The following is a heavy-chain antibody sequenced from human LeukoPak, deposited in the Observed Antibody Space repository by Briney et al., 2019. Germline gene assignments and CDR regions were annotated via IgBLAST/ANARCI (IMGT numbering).Heavy chain of an antibody. V-gene: IGHV4-59*01. Sequence: SETLSLTCGVSGGAITNYYWNWVRQAPGKGLEWLGYIYNNESTNYNPSLKSRVTISQDTSKKQFSLRLSSVTSADAAVYYCATCGYTYGPDGFDIWGQGTMVTVSS. CDR2: IYNNEST. J-gene: IGHJ3*02. CDR1: GGAITNYY. CDR3: ATCGYTYGPDGFDI. D-gene: IGHD5-18*01.